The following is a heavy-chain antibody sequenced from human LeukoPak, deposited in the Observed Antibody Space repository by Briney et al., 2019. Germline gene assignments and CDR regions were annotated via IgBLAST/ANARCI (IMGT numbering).Heavy chain of an antibody. V-gene: IGHV3-74*01. J-gene: IGHJ4*02. CDR3: ARDSTMIVVGLIDY. D-gene: IGHD3-22*01. Sequence: PGGSLRLSCAASGFTFSSYWMYWVRQAPGKGLVWVSRINSDGSSTNYADSVKGRFTISRDNAKNTLYLQMNSLRAEDMAVYYCARDSTMIVVGLIDYWGQGTLVTVSS. CDR2: INSDGSST. CDR1: GFTFSSYW.